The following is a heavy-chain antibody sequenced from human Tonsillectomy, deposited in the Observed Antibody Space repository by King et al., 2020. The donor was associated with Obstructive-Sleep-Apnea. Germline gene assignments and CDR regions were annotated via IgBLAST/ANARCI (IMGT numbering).Heavy chain of an antibody. Sequence: VQLVESGGGVVQPGRSLRLSCAASGFTFSTYGMHWVRQAPGKGLEWVAVIWYDGSNKYYADSVKGRFTISRDNSKNTLYLQMNSLRAEDTAVFYCARGHFDYGDFNYFDYGGKGTLVTVS. CDR3: ARGHFDYGDFNYFDY. CDR1: GFTFSTYG. D-gene: IGHD4-17*01. J-gene: IGHJ4*02. V-gene: IGHV3-33*01. CDR2: IWYDGSNK.